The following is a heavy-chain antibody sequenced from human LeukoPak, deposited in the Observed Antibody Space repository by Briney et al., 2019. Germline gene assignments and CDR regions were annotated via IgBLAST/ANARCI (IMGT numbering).Heavy chain of an antibody. Sequence: GGVLILSFAASGSTFSTYAMSWFRRPPGRGREGVATIIAGGGSTYYADYVKGRFTISRDNSKYTLYLQMNSMRAEDKAVYYCAKGDLGSGVSWGQGTLVTVSS. J-gene: IGHJ4*02. CDR3: AKGDLGSGVS. V-gene: IGHV3-23*01. D-gene: IGHD2-8*01. CDR2: IIAGGGST. CDR1: GSTFSTYA.